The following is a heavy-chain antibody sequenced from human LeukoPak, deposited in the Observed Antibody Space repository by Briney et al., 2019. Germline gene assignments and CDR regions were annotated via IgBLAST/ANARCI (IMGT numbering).Heavy chain of an antibody. CDR2: ISAYNGNT. CDR1: GYTFTSYG. J-gene: IGHJ5*02. D-gene: IGHD2-2*01. Sequence: ASVKVSCKASGYTFTSYGISWVRQAPGQGLEWMGWISAYNGNTNYAQKLQGRVTMTTDTSTSTAYMELRSLRSDDTAVYYCARGVCSSTSCPGVRRWFDPWGQGTLVTVSS. CDR3: ARGVCSSTSCPGVRRWFDP. V-gene: IGHV1-18*01.